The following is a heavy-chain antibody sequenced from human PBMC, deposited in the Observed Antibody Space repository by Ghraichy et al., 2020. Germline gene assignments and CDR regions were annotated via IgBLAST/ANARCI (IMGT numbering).Heavy chain of an antibody. CDR2: IYMSGST. D-gene: IGHD6-19*01. Sequence: SETLYLTCTVSGGSISSGSHYWSWIRQPAGKGLEWIGRIYMSGSTNYNPSLKSRVTISVDTSRNQFSLKLSSVTAADTAVYYCARFIAVAGRYYFDYWGQGTLVTVSS. CDR1: GGSISSGSHY. J-gene: IGHJ4*02. CDR3: ARFIAVAGRYYFDY. V-gene: IGHV4-61*02.